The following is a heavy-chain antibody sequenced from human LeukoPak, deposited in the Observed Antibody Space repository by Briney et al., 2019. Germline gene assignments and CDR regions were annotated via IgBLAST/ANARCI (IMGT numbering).Heavy chain of an antibody. CDR3: AKWKLPLYYFDY. V-gene: IGHV3-30*02. CDR2: IRYDGSNK. CDR1: GFTFSSYG. D-gene: IGHD1-26*01. Sequence: GGSLRLSCAASGFTFSSYGMHWVRQAPGKGLEWVAFIRYDGSNKYYADSVKGRFTISRDNSKNTLYLQMNSLRAEDTAVYYCAKWKLPLYYFDYWGQGTLVTVSS. J-gene: IGHJ4*02.